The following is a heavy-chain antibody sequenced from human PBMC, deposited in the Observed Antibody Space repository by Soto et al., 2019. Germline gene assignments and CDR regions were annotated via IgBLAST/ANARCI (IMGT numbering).Heavy chain of an antibody. J-gene: IGHJ6*02. CDR1: GGSFTYT. V-gene: IGHV1-69*01. CDR3: ARLHSHGTYGMDV. Sequence: QMHLVQSGAEVKKPGSSVKVSCKASGGSFTYTLSWVRQAPGQGLEWMGGIIPIFGTTNYAQKFQDRVTITADESTKTAYMELNTLTSEDTAVYYGARLHSHGTYGMDVWGQGTTVTVSS. CDR2: IIPIFGTT. D-gene: IGHD5-18*01.